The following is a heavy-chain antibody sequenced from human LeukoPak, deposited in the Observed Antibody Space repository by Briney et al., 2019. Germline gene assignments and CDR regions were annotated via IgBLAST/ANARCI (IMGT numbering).Heavy chain of an antibody. D-gene: IGHD1-1*01. V-gene: IGHV3-21*01. J-gene: IGHJ4*02. CDR3: ARFNWNAEGIY. CDR1: GFTFSSYS. CDR2: ISSSSSYI. Sequence: GGSLRLSCAASGFTFSSYSMNWVRQAPGKGLEWVSSISSSSSYIYYADSVKGRSTISRDNAKNSLYLQMNSLRAEDTAVYYCARFNWNAEGIYWGQGTLVTVSS.